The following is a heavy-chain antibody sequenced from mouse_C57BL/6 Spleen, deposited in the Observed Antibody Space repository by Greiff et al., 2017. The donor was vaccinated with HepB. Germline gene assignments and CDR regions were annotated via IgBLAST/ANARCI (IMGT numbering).Heavy chain of an antibody. V-gene: IGHV1-72*01. D-gene: IGHD2-3*01. CDR1: GYTFTSYW. J-gene: IGHJ4*01. Sequence: VQLQQPGAELVKPGASVKLSCKASGYTFTSYWMHWVKQRPGRGLEWIGRIDPNSGGTKNNEKFKSKATLTVDKPSSTAYMQLSSLTSEDSAVYYCARGENYDGYYGYAMDYWGQGTSVTVSS. CDR2: IDPNSGGT. CDR3: ARGENYDGYYGYAMDY.